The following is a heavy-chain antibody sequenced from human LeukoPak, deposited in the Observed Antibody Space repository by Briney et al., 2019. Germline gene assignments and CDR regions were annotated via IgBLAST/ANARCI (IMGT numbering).Heavy chain of an antibody. J-gene: IGHJ4*02. CDR2: ISSSSSYI. Sequence: GGSLRLSCAASGFTFSSYSMNWVRQAPGKGLEWVSSISSSSSYIYYADSVKGRFTISRDNAKHSLYPQMNSLRAEDTAVYYCARGRGMPTVTSPAGWGQGTLVTVSS. D-gene: IGHD4-17*01. V-gene: IGHV3-21*01. CDR1: GFTFSSYS. CDR3: ARGRGMPTVTSPAG.